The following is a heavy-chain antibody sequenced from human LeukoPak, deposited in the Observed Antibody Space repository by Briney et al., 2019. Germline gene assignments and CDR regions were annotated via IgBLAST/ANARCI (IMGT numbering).Heavy chain of an antibody. J-gene: IGHJ2*01. CDR3: ALLPTTSTSERVDWYFDL. V-gene: IGHV3-7*01. CDR2: IKQDGSEK. Sequence: GGSLRLSCAASGFTFSSYWMSWVRQTPGKGLEWVANIKQDGSEKYYVDSVKGRFTISRDNAKNSLYLQMNSLRAEDTAVYYCALLPTTSTSERVDWYFDLWGRGTLVTVSS. CDR1: GFTFSSYW. D-gene: IGHD2-2*01.